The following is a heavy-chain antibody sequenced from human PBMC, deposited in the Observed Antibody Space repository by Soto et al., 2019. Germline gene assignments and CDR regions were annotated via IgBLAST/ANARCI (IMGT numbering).Heavy chain of an antibody. D-gene: IGHD4-17*01. CDR3: ARDRDYYYFDY. CDR1: GGSISSYY. Sequence: QVQLQESGPGLVKPSETLSLTCTVSGGSISSYYWSWIRQPAGKGLAWIGRIYTSGSTNYNPSLTSRVTMSVDTSKNQFSLKLSSVTAADTAVYYCARDRDYYYFDYWGQGTLVTVSS. V-gene: IGHV4-4*07. CDR2: IYTSGST. J-gene: IGHJ4*02.